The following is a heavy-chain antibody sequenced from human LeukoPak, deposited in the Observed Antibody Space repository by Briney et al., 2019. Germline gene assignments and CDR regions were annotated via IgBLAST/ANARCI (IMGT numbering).Heavy chain of an antibody. D-gene: IGHD5-18*01. CDR2: IYPGDSDT. V-gene: IGHV5-51*01. Sequence: GKSLKISFKGSGYSFTSYWIAWVRQMPGKGLEWMGIIYPGDSDTRYSPSFQGQVTISADKSISTAYLQWSSLKASDTAMYYCARLRGYNYGYEDYWGQGTVVTVFS. CDR1: GYSFTSYW. CDR3: ARLRGYNYGYEDY. J-gene: IGHJ4*02.